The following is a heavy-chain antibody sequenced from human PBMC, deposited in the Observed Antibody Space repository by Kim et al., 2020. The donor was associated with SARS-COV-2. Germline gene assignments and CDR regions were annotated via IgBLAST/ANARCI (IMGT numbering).Heavy chain of an antibody. CDR2: IYYTGNT. D-gene: IGHD6-19*01. J-gene: IGHJ4*02. CDR3: ARKNGYPSGPSSDY. V-gene: IGHV4-59*13. CDR1: SGSISTYY. Sequence: SETLSLTCTVSSGSISTYYWSWIQQPPGKGLEWIGYIYYTGNTNYNPSLKSRVTMSVDTSKNQFSLKLRSVTAADTAIYYCARKNGYPSGPSSDYWGQGTLVTVSS.